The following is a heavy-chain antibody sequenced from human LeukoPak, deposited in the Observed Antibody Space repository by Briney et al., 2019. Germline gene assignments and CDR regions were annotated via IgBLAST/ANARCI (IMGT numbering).Heavy chain of an antibody. J-gene: IGHJ4*02. Sequence: SVKVSCKASGGTFSSYTISWVRQAPGQGLEWMGRIIPILGIANYAQKFQGRVTITADKSTSTAYMERSSLRSEDTAVYYCASGLRYFDWLIDYWGQGTLVTVSS. CDR3: ASGLRYFDWLIDY. D-gene: IGHD3-9*01. CDR2: IIPILGIA. CDR1: GGTFSSYT. V-gene: IGHV1-69*02.